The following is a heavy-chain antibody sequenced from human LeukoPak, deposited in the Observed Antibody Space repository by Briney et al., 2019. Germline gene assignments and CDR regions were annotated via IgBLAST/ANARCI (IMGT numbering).Heavy chain of an antibody. CDR3: AKVGVGYAFDV. D-gene: IGHD2-2*03. J-gene: IGHJ3*01. V-gene: IGHV3-9*01. CDR2: ISSNSGSI. CDR1: GFRFDDND. Sequence: PGRTLTLTCAASGFRFDDNDMHWIRQAPGKGLEWVSGISSNSGSICYPASEKGRFVISRDNAKNSLFRQMSSVRAEDTVFYYCAKVGVGYAFDVWGQGTMVTVS.